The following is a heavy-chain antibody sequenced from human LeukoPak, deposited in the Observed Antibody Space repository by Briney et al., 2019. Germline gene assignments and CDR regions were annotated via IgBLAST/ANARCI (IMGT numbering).Heavy chain of an antibody. Sequence: GGSLRLSCAASGFTFSNYWMHWVRQAPGKGPVWVSRINGDGSGTTYADSVKGRFTISRDNAKNTLYLQMNSLRGEDTAVYYCARPLYYDILTGYDGNDYWGQGALVTVSS. V-gene: IGHV3-74*01. D-gene: IGHD3-9*01. CDR1: GFTFSNYW. CDR3: ARPLYYDILTGYDGNDY. J-gene: IGHJ4*02. CDR2: INGDGSGT.